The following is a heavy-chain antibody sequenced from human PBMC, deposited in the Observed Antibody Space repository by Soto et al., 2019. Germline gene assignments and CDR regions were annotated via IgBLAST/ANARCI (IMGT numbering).Heavy chain of an antibody. D-gene: IGHD6-19*01. J-gene: IGHJ6*02. CDR2: IYYSGST. V-gene: IGHV4-61*01. Sequence: QVQLQESGPGLVKPSETLSLTCTVSGGSVSSGSYYWSWIRQPPGKGLEWIGYIYYSGSTNYNPSLKSRVTISVDTSKNQFSLKLSSVTAADTAVYYCARGDPGYSSGWWPYYYGMDVWGQGTTVTVSS. CDR3: ARGDPGYSSGWWPYYYGMDV. CDR1: GGSVSSGSYY.